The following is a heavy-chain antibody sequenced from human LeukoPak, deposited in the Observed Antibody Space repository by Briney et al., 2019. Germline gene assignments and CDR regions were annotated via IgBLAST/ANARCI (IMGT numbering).Heavy chain of an antibody. D-gene: IGHD3-22*01. Sequence: SETLSLTCAVYGASFSGYYWGWLRQPPGKGLEWIGSIYHSGSTYYNPSLKSRVTISVDTSKNQFSLKLSSVTAADTAVYYCARHLIPTTYYYDSSGYYLFDYWGQGTLVTVSS. CDR2: IYHSGST. CDR1: GASFSGYY. V-gene: IGHV4-38-2*01. J-gene: IGHJ4*02. CDR3: ARHLIPTTYYYDSSGYYLFDY.